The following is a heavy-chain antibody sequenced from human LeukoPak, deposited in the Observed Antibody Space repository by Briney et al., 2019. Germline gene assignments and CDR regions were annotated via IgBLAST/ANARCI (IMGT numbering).Heavy chain of an antibody. CDR3: ARGVEPLAANTLAY. J-gene: IGHJ4*02. V-gene: IGHV3-53*01. D-gene: IGHD1-14*01. CDR2: LYSDSNT. Sequence: PGGSLRLSCAASGFTVITNDMTWVRQAPGKGLERVSVLYSDSNTKYADSVQGRFTISRDKSKNTLYLEMNSLSPDDTAVYYCARGVEPLAANTLAYWGQGTLVTVSS. CDR1: GFTVITND.